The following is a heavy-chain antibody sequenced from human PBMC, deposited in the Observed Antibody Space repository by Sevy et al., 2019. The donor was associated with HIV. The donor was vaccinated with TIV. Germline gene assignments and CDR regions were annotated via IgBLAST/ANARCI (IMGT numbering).Heavy chain of an antibody. J-gene: IGHJ6*03. CDR3: ARDQRDIVVVPAANHYYYYMDV. D-gene: IGHD2-2*01. Sequence: GGSLRLSCAASGFTFSSYSMNWVRQAPGKGLEWVSSISSSSSYIYYADSVKGRFTISRDNAKNSLYPQMNSLRAEDTAVYYCARDQRDIVVVPAANHYYYYMDVWGKGTTVTVSS. CDR1: GFTFSSYS. CDR2: ISSSSSYI. V-gene: IGHV3-21*01.